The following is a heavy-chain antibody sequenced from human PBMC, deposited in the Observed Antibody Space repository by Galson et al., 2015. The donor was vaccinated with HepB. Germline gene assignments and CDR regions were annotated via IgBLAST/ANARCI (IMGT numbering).Heavy chain of an antibody. D-gene: IGHD6-19*01. CDR1: GFVFSEFG. CDR2: ISFDGTAN. Sequence: SLRLSCAASGFVFSEFGMHWVRQTPGKGLQWLAVISFDGTANSYEDSVKGRFSISRANSNNTLYPQMNSLSGEDTAIYYCVRETSGWSKVLDFWGQGSLVAVSS. CDR3: VRETSGWSKVLDF. J-gene: IGHJ1*01. V-gene: IGHV3-30*03.